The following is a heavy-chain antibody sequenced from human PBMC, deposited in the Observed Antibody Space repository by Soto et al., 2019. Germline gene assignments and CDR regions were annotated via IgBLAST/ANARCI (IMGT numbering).Heavy chain of an antibody. D-gene: IGHD6-19*01. J-gene: IGHJ4*02. Sequence: ASVKVYCKASGYTFITYAMHWVRQAPGQRLEWMGWINAGNGNTKYSQKFQGRVSITRDTSASTAYMELSSLRSEDTAVYYCARGIIVGGWYPYYFDYWGQGTLVTVSS. V-gene: IGHV1-3*01. CDR2: INAGNGNT. CDR3: ARGIIVGGWYPYYFDY. CDR1: GYTFITYA.